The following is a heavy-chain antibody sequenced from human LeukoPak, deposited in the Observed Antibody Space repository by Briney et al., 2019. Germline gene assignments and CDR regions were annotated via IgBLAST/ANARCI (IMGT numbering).Heavy chain of an antibody. V-gene: IGHV1-18*04. CDR3: ARGYCRSTSCHEPPLNGVDV. Sequence: GASVKVSCEASGYTFTDYGFSWVPQAPGQGLEWMGWISTYSGNTNYAQQLQGRVTMTTDTSTSTVYMELRRLRSDDTAVYYCARGYCRSTSCHEPPLNGVDVCGQGTTVTVS. J-gene: IGHJ6*02. D-gene: IGHD2-2*01. CDR1: GYTFTDYG. CDR2: ISTYSGNT.